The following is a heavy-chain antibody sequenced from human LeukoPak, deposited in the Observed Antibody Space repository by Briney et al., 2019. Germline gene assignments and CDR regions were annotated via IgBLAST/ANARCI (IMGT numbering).Heavy chain of an antibody. V-gene: IGHV4-30-4*01. Sequence: SETLSLTCAVSGGSISSSNWWSWIRQPPGKGLEWIGYMYYSGSTYYNPSLKSRVTISIDTSKNQFSLKLSSVTAADTAVYHCARVVASSYAFNIWGQGTMVTVSS. J-gene: IGHJ3*02. CDR1: GGSISSSNW. CDR2: MYYSGST. CDR3: ARVVASSYAFNI. D-gene: IGHD2-15*01.